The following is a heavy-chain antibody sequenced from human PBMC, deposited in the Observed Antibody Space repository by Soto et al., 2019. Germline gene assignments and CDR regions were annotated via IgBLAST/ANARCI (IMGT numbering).Heavy chain of an antibody. CDR2: ISYDGSNK. V-gene: IGHV3-30-3*01. CDR3: AREYECLAVAGRFDY. D-gene: IGHD6-19*01. J-gene: IGHJ4*02. Sequence: QVQLVESGGGVVQPGRSLRLSCAASGFTFSSYAMHWVRQAPGKGLEWVAVISYDGSNKYYADSVKGRFTISRDNSKNTLYLQMNSLRAEDTAVYYCAREYECLAVAGRFDYWGQGTLVTVAS. CDR1: GFTFSSYA.